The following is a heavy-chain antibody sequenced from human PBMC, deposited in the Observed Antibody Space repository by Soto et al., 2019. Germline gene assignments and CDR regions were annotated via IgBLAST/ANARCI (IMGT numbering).Heavy chain of an antibody. J-gene: IGHJ5*02. CDR3: AREWDGDGYNSGWLDP. Sequence: GGSLRLSCAASGFTFSSYSRNWVRQAPGKGLEWVSYISSSSRTIYCADSVKGRFTISRDNAKNSLYLQMNSLRAEDTAVYYCAREWDGDGYNSGWLDPWGQGTLVTVSS. CDR1: GFTFSSYS. CDR2: ISSSSRTI. V-gene: IGHV3-48*01. D-gene: IGHD5-12*01.